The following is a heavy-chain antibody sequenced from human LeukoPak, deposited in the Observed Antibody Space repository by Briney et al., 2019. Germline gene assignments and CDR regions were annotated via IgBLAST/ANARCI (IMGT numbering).Heavy chain of an antibody. Sequence: PGGSLRLSCAASGFTFSRHWMSWVRQAPGKGLEWVSSISSSSSYIYYADSVKGRFTISRDNAKNSLYLQMNSLRAEDTAVYYCARDAGASSSWYADFDYWGQGTLVTVSS. V-gene: IGHV3-21*01. CDR1: GFTFSRHW. J-gene: IGHJ4*02. CDR3: ARDAGASSSWYADFDY. CDR2: ISSSSSYI. D-gene: IGHD6-13*01.